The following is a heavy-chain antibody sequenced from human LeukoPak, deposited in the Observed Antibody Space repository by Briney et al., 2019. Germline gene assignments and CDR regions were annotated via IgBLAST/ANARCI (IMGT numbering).Heavy chain of an antibody. Sequence: GGSLRLSCGASGFSFTTYWMAWVRQAPGKGLEWVANIKQDGTEKYYVDSVKGRFTISRDYARNSLYLQLNSLRAEDTAVYYCARLSEMFRGPQVIYYFDYWGQGTLVTVSS. CDR1: GFSFTTYW. CDR3: ARLSEMFRGPQVIYYFDY. CDR2: IKQDGTEK. D-gene: IGHD3-10*01. J-gene: IGHJ4*02. V-gene: IGHV3-7*01.